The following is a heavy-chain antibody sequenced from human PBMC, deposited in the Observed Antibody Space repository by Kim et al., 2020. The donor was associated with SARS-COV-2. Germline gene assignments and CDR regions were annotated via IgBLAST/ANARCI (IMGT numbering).Heavy chain of an antibody. Sequence: NGGFPYYAYSVKGRFTVSRDNSKNTVFLQMSSLRAEDTARYFCARNLWLADWGQGTLVAVSS. CDR2: NGGFP. D-gene: IGHD6-19*01. J-gene: IGHJ4*02. CDR3: ARNLWLAD. V-gene: IGHV3-23*01.